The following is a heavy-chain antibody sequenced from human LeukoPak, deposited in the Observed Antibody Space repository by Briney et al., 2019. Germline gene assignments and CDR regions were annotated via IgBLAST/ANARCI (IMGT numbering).Heavy chain of an antibody. CDR3: AREIGRGDY. V-gene: IGHV3-7*01. J-gene: IGHJ4*02. CDR2: IKQDGSEK. Sequence: GGSLRLSCAASGFTFSSCWMSWVRQAPGKGLEWVANIKQDGSEKYYVDSVKGRFTISRDNAKNSLYLQMNSLRAEDTAVYYCAREIGRGDYWGQGTLVTVSS. CDR1: GFTFSSCW. D-gene: IGHD2-21*01.